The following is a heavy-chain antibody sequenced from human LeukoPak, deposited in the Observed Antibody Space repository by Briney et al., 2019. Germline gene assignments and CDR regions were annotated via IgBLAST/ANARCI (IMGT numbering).Heavy chain of an antibody. CDR1: GYTFTIYA. Sequence: VASVTVSFTASGYTFTIYAMHWVRQAPGQGLEWMGRINPSSGDTNYAQKFQGRVTVTRDTSISTAYMELSRLRSDDTAVYYCARDYCSSTSCLFDYWGQGTLVTVSS. CDR3: ARDYCSSTSCLFDY. CDR2: INPSSGDT. D-gene: IGHD2-2*01. V-gene: IGHV1-2*06. J-gene: IGHJ4*02.